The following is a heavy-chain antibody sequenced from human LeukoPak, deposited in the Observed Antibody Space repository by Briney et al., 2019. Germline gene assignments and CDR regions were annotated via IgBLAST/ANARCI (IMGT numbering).Heavy chain of an antibody. Sequence: SVKVSCKASGYTFTDYYIHWVRQAPGQGLEYMGWINPSSGGTNYAQNFQGRVTMTRDTSISTVYMELSRLRSDDTAVYYCGRPDFGSGNYYPPPHWGQGTLVTVSS. V-gene: IGHV1-2*02. CDR1: GYTFTDYY. CDR3: GRPDFGSGNYYPPPH. CDR2: INPSSGGT. J-gene: IGHJ4*02. D-gene: IGHD3-10*01.